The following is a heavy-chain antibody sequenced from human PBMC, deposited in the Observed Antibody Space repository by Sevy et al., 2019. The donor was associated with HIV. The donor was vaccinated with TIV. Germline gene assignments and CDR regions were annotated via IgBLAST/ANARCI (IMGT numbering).Heavy chain of an antibody. J-gene: IGHJ4*02. D-gene: IGHD6-13*01. CDR2: ISGSGGTT. CDR1: GFTFSSYV. CDR3: LGIATAGRDY. Sequence: GGSLRLSCAASGFTFSSYVMTWVRQAPGKGLEWVSTISGSGGTTYYADSVKGRFTISRDNSKNTLDLQINSLRAEDTAVYYCLGIATAGRDYWGQGTLVTVSS. V-gene: IGHV3-23*01.